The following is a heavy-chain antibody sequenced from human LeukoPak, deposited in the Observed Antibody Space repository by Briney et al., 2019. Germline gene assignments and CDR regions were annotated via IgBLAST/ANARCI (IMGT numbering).Heavy chain of an antibody. CDR3: ATGHKWLQDDFGS. CDR1: GYTFNNYG. J-gene: IGHJ4*02. V-gene: IGHV1-69*06. Sequence: ASVKVSCKASGYTFNNYGISWVRQAPGHGLEWMGGIIPIFGTTNYAQKFQGRVTITADKSTSTAYMELSSLRSEDTAVYYCATGHKWLQDDFGSWGQGTLVTVSS. D-gene: IGHD5-24*01. CDR2: IIPIFGTT.